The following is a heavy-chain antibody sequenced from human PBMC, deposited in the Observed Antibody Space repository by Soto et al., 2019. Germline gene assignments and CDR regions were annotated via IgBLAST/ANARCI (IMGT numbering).Heavy chain of an antibody. CDR1: GFRFSNYA. CDR3: AKDLEVRVPTNAMDV. J-gene: IGHJ6*04. CDR2: ISGSGGST. V-gene: IGHV3-23*01. D-gene: IGHD3-10*01. Sequence: EVQLLESGGGLVQPGGSLRLSCVASGFRFSNYAMSWVRQAPGKGLEWVSAISGSGGSTYYADSVKGRFTISRDNSKNTLYLQMNSLRAEDTAVYYCAKDLEVRVPTNAMDVWGKGTTVTVSS.